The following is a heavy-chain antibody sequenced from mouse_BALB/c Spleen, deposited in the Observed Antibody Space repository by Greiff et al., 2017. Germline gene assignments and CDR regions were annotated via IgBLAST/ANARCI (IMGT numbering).Heavy chain of an antibody. CDR2: IYPGSGST. J-gene: IGHJ1*01. D-gene: IGHD2-14*01. CDR3: ARGYRYDGWYFDV. V-gene: IGHV1-55*01. Sequence: QVQLQQPGAELVKPGTSVKLSCKASGYNFTSYWINWVKLRPGQGLEWIGDIYPGSGSTNYNEKFKSKATLTVDTSSSTAYMQLSSLASEDSALYYCARGYRYDGWYFDVWGAGTTVTVSS. CDR1: GYNFTSYW.